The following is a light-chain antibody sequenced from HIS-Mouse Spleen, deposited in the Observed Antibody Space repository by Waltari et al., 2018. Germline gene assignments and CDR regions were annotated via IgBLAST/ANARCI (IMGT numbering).Light chain of an antibody. J-gene: IGLJ1*01. V-gene: IGLV2-14*03. Sequence: QSALTQPASVSGSPGQSITISCPGTSSDVGGYNSVPWYQQHPGKAPQLLYYDFSNRPSRGSNRFPCSQFGHTGSLALFGLQAEDEADYYCSSYTSSSTYVFGTGTKVTVL. CDR3: SSYTSSSTYV. CDR2: DFS. CDR1: SSDVGGYNS.